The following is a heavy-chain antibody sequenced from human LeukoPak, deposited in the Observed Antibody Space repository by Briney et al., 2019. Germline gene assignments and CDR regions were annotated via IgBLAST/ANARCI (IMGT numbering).Heavy chain of an antibody. CDR2: ISYDGSNK. D-gene: IGHD5-24*01. CDR3: ARGRRDGYNLLDAFDI. Sequence: GGSLRLSCAASGFTFSSYGMHWVRQAPGKGLEWVAVISYDGSNKYYADSVKGRFTISRDNAKNSLFLQMNSLRAEDTAVYYCARGRRDGYNLLDAFDIWGQGTVVTVSS. J-gene: IGHJ3*02. V-gene: IGHV3-30*03. CDR1: GFTFSSYG.